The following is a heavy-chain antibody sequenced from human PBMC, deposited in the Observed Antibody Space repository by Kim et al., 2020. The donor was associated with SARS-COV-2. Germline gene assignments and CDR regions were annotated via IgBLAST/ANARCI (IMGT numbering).Heavy chain of an antibody. J-gene: IGHJ4*02. Sequence: ASVKVSCKASGYTFTSYDINWVRQATGQGLEWMGWMNPNSDNTGYSQKFQGRVTMTRNTSISTAYMELSSLRSEDTAVYYCARAPTYGDTAMVHYYFDYWGQGTLVTVSS. CDR1: GYTFTSYD. CDR2: MNPNSDNT. CDR3: ARAPTYGDTAMVHYYFDY. V-gene: IGHV1-8*01. D-gene: IGHD5-18*01.